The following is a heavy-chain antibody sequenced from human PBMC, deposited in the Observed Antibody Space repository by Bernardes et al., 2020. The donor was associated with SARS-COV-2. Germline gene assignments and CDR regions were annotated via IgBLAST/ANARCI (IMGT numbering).Heavy chain of an antibody. V-gene: IGHV3-30*04. CDR3: ARDHVRILRLPERYFDL. D-gene: IGHD4-17*01. CDR2: ISSDVRNR. J-gene: IGHJ2*01. CDR1: GFTFSTYA. Sequence: GGSLRLSCAASGFTFSTYAMHWVRQAPGKGLEWVAVISSDVRNRYYADSVKGRFTISRDNSKNTLYLQMNSLRTEDTAVYYCARDHVRILRLPERYFDLWGRGTLVTVSS.